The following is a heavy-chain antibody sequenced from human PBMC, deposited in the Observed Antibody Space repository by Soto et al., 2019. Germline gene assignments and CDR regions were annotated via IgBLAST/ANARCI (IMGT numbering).Heavy chain of an antibody. CDR3: ASRRLLAAGRGYRFGP. D-gene: IGHD6-13*01. CDR1: GYTFSNYD. Sequence: QVQLVQSGAEVKDPGASVKVSCKASGYTFSNYDIGWVRQASGQGLEWMGWMNPNSDNTGYAQKFQSRVTMPRTTSIRTADMVLRSLRSQGAASYYCASRRLLAAGRGYRFGPWGQGTLVTVSS. CDR2: MNPNSDNT. J-gene: IGHJ5*02. V-gene: IGHV1-8*01.